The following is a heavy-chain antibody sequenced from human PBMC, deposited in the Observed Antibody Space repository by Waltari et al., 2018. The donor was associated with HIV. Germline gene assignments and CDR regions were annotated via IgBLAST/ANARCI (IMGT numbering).Heavy chain of an antibody. J-gene: IGHJ4*02. V-gene: IGHV4-34*01. CDR2: INHSGST. D-gene: IGHD3-9*01. CDR1: GGSFSGYY. CDR3: ARGQELRYFDWLLYLSYYFDY. Sequence: QVQLQQWGAGLLKPSENLSLTCAVYGGSFSGYYWSWIRQPPGKGLEWMGEINHSGSTNYNPSLKSRVTISVDTSKNQFSLKLSSVTAADTAVYYWARGQELRYFDWLLYLSYYFDYWGQGTLVTVSS.